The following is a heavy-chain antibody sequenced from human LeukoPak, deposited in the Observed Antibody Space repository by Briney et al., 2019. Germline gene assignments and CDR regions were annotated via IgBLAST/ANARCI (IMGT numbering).Heavy chain of an antibody. CDR3: AGNYIRE. D-gene: IGHD3-22*01. CDR2: ISSGGDNI. CDR1: GFTFSDYY. V-gene: IGHV3-11*01. Sequence: GGSLRPSCAASGFTFSDYYMSWIRQAPGKGLEWISYISSGGDNIKYADSVRGRFTISRDNTQKSLYLQMNSLSDEDTAVYYCAGNYIREWGQGTLVTVSP. J-gene: IGHJ4*02.